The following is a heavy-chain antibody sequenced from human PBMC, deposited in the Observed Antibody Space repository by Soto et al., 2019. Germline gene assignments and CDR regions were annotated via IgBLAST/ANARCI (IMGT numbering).Heavy chain of an antibody. D-gene: IGHD6-13*01. V-gene: IGHV3-48*04. CDR3: AKPGYSSRLPDY. J-gene: IGHJ4*02. CDR2: ISSSGSTI. CDR1: GFTFSSYS. Sequence: EVQLVESGGGLVQPGGSLRLSCAASGFTFSSYSMNWVRQAPGKGLEWVSYISSSGSTIYYADSVKGRFTISRDNAKNSLYLQMNSLRAEDTAVYYCAKPGYSSRLPDYWGQGTLVTVSS.